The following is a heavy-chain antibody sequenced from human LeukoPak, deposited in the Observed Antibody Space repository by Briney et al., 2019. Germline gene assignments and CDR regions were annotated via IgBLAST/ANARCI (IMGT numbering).Heavy chain of an antibody. CDR2: IYYSGST. V-gene: IGHV4-39*01. CDR1: GGSMNINNYY. J-gene: IGHJ5*02. D-gene: IGHD3-10*01. CDR3: ARHRIRGWFGESWFDP. Sequence: PSETLSLTCTVSGGSMNINNYYWGWIRQPPGKGLEWIGSIYYSGSTYYNPSLKSRVTISVDTSKNQFSLKLSSVTAADTAVYYCARHRIRGWFGESWFDPWGQGTLVTVSS.